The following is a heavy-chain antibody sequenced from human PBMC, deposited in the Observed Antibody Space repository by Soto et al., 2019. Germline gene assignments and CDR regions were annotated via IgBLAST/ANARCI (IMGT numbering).Heavy chain of an antibody. V-gene: IGHV1-2*02. J-gene: IGHJ4*02. CDR3: ARDGPGAGNDDFDY. CDR2: MNPKNSDT. D-gene: IGHD6-13*01. Sequence: QVQLVQSGADVKKPGDSMRVSCKASAYTFTGYYIHWVRQAPGQGLEWMGWMNPKNSDTGYAPQFQGRVTMTRDTSINTVYMDLRRLTSDDTAIYYCARDGPGAGNDDFDYWGQGALVTVSS. CDR1: AYTFTGYY.